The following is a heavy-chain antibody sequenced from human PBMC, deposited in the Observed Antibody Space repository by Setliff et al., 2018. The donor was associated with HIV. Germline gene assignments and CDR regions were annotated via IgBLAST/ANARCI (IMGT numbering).Heavy chain of an antibody. CDR2: IYTSGST. CDR3: ARAADYYDSSGYWAPPRYFDY. J-gene: IGHJ4*02. D-gene: IGHD3-22*01. V-gene: IGHV4-61*02. Sequence: PSETLSLTCTVADGSISTGSYYWSWVRQPAGRGLEWIGRIYTSGSTNYNPSLKSRVTMSVDTSKNQFSLNLTAVTAADTAVYYCARAADYYDSSGYWAPPRYFDYWGQGTLVTVSS. CDR1: DGSISTGSYY.